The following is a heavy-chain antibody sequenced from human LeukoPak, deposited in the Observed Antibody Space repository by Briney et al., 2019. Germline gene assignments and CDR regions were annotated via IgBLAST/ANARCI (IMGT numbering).Heavy chain of an antibody. D-gene: IGHD3-10*01. V-gene: IGHV3-48*03. Sequence: GGSLRSSVAASGFTFSSYEMNWVGQAPGKGLEWVSYISSSDSIMYYADSVKGRFTISRDNAKNSLYLQMNSLRAEDTAVYYCVRGEWVRWGQGTLVTVSS. CDR2: ISSSDSIM. CDR3: VRGEWVR. J-gene: IGHJ4*02. CDR1: GFTFSSYE.